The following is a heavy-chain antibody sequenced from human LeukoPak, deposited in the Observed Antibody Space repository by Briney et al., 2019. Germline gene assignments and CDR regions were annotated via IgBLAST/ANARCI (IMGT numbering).Heavy chain of an antibody. V-gene: IGHV4-61*02. J-gene: IGHJ4*02. CDR1: GGSITSSSYY. D-gene: IGHD1-26*01. Sequence: SQTLSLTCTVSGGSITSSSYYWSWIRQPAGKGLEWIGRIYTSGITSYNPSLKSRVTISVDTSKNQFSLRLSSVTAADTAVYYCARRRGEGGIVGADYWGQGTLVTVSS. CDR2: IYTSGIT. CDR3: ARRRGEGGIVGADY.